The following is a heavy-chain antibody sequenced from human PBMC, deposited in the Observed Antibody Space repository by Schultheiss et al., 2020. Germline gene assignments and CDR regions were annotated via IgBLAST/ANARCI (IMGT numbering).Heavy chain of an antibody. CDR2: ISSSGSTI. J-gene: IGHJ4*02. Sequence: GESLKISCAASGFTFSSYEMNWVRQAPGKGLEWVSYISSSGSTIYYADSVKGRFTISRDNAKNSLYLQMNSLRAEDTAVYYCARVLGSTVTTDYFDYWGQGTLVTVSS. V-gene: IGHV3-48*03. CDR3: ARVLGSTVTTDYFDY. D-gene: IGHD4-17*01. CDR1: GFTFSSYE.